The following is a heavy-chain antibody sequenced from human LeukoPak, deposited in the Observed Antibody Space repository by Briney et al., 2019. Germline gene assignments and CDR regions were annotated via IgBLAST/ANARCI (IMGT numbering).Heavy chain of an antibody. J-gene: IGHJ6*03. CDR2: INPNSGGT. V-gene: IGHV1-2*02. CDR3: ARKEYYYYYMDV. CDR1: GYTFTGYY. Sequence: GASVKVSGKASGYTFTGYYMHWVRQAPGQGLEWMGWINPNSGGTNYAQKFQGRVTMTRDTSISTAYMELSRLRSDDSAVYYCARKEYYYYYMDVWGKGTTVTVSS.